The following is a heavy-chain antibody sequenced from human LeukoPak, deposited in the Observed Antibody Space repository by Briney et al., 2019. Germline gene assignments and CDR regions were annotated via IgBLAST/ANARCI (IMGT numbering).Heavy chain of an antibody. Sequence: GGSLRLSCAASGFTFSRYVMNWVRQAPGKGLQWVSGISSSSNYIYYADSVKGRFTISRGNAKNSLYLQMNSLRAEDTAVYYCAVWLAHGELYYWGQGTLVTVSS. J-gene: IGHJ4*02. D-gene: IGHD3-10*01. CDR1: GFTFSRYV. CDR3: AVWLAHGELYY. CDR2: ISSSSNYI. V-gene: IGHV3-21*01.